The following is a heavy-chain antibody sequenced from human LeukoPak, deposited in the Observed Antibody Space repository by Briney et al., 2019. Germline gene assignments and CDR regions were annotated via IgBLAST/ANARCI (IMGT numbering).Heavy chain of an antibody. CDR1: GGSISSHY. J-gene: IGHJ5*02. D-gene: IGHD6-6*01. CDR2: IYYSGST. CDR3: ARRPYSSSSGWLDP. Sequence: SETLSLTCTVSGGSISSHYWSWIRQPPGKGLEWIGYIYYSGSTNYNPSLKSRVTISVDTSKNQFSLKLSSVTAADTAVYYCARRPYSSSSGWLDPWGQGTLVTVSS. V-gene: IGHV4-59*11.